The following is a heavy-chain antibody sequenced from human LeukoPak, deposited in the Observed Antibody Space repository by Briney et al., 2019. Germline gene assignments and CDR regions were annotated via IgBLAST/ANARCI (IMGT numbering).Heavy chain of an antibody. J-gene: IGHJ4*02. CDR2: VHLSGRT. CDR3: AREGGPYRPLDY. V-gene: IGHV4-4*02. CDR1: GGSISSTNW. Sequence: PSETLSLTCGVSGGSISSTNWWTWVRQPPGEGLEWIGEVHLSGRTNYNPSLESRVTMSVDMSENHISLKLTSVTAADTAVYHCAREGGPYRPLDYSGQGTLATVSS.